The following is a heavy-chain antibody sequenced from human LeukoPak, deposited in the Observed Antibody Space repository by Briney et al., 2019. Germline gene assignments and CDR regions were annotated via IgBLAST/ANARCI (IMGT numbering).Heavy chain of an antibody. Sequence: PSETLSLTCTVSGGSISSSSYYWAWIRQPPGKGLGWIGSIYYSGSTYYNPSLKSRVTISVDTSNNQFSLKLSSVTAADTAVYYCARGIAVAGTGSYWGQGTLVTVSS. CDR2: IYYSGST. D-gene: IGHD6-19*01. CDR3: ARGIAVAGTGSY. V-gene: IGHV4-39*01. J-gene: IGHJ4*02. CDR1: GGSISSSSYY.